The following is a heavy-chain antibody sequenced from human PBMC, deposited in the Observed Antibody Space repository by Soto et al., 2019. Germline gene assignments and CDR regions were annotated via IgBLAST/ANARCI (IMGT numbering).Heavy chain of an antibody. CDR3: TTALNWNDPKQPKYYFDY. Sequence: GGSLRLSCAASGFTFSNAWMSWVRQAPGKGLEWVGRIKSKTDGGTTDYAAPVKGRFTISRDDSKNTLYLQMNSLKTEDTAVYYCTTALNWNDPKQPKYYFDYWGQGTLVTVSS. D-gene: IGHD1-1*01. V-gene: IGHV3-15*01. CDR2: IKSKTDGGTT. CDR1: GFTFSNAW. J-gene: IGHJ4*02.